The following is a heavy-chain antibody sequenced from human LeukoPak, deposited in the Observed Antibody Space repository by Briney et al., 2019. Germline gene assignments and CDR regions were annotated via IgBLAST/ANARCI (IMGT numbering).Heavy chain of an antibody. CDR3: ARAQRYYDFWSGYWDYYYYGMDV. CDR1: GFTFSSYA. Sequence: GRSLRLSCAASGFTFSSYAMHWVRQAPGKGLEWVAVISYDGSNKYYADSVKGRFTISRDNSKNTLYLQMNSLRAEDTAVYYCARAQRYYDFWSGYWDYYYYGMDVWGQGTTVTVSS. V-gene: IGHV3-30*04. J-gene: IGHJ6*02. CDR2: ISYDGSNK. D-gene: IGHD3-3*01.